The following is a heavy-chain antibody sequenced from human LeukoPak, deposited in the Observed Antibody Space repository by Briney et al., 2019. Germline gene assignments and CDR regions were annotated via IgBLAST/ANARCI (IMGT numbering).Heavy chain of an antibody. CDR1: GFTFSSYW. CDR2: IKRDGSEK. Sequence: PGGSLRLSCAASGFTFSSYWMSWVRQAPGKGLEWVANIKRDGSEKYYVDSVKGRFTISRDNAKNSLYLQMNSLTAEDTAVYYCARFLTAIAVAGLFDYWGQGTLVTVSS. J-gene: IGHJ4*02. V-gene: IGHV3-7*01. CDR3: ARFLTAIAVAGLFDY. D-gene: IGHD6-19*01.